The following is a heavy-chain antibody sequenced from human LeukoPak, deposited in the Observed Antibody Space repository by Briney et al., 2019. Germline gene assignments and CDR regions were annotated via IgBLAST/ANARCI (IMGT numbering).Heavy chain of an antibody. D-gene: IGHD5-24*01. Sequence: SETLPLTCTVSGGSMSSYYWSWIRQPPGKGLEWIGYIYYSGSTKYNPSLKSRVTISVDTSKNQFSLKLSSVTAADTAVYYCARGARAGYNLEPFDYWGQGTLVTVSS. CDR2: IYYSGST. V-gene: IGHV4-59*08. CDR3: ARGARAGYNLEPFDY. J-gene: IGHJ4*02. CDR1: GGSMSSYY.